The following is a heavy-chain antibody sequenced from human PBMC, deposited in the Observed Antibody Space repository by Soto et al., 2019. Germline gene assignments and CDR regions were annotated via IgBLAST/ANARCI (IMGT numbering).Heavy chain of an antibody. CDR1: GFTFSSYG. CDR3: AKGASYHFDY. D-gene: IGHD1-26*01. CDR2: ISYDGSNK. V-gene: IGHV3-30*18. Sequence: PVGSLRLSCAASGFTFSSYGMHWVRQAPGKGLEWVAVISYDGSNKYYADSVKGRFTISRDNSKNTLYLQMNSLRAEDTAVYYCAKGASYHFDYWGQGTLVTVSS. J-gene: IGHJ4*02.